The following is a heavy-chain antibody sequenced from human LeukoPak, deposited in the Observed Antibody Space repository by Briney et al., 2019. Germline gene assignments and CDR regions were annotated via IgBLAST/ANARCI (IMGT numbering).Heavy chain of an antibody. CDR2: ISGTSGTI. D-gene: IGHD2-21*02. CDR3: AKRLGDQRAFDY. J-gene: IGHJ4*02. V-gene: IGHV3-23*01. Sequence: PGGSPRLSCAASGFTFSNYAMSWVRQAPGKRLEWVSGISGTSGTINYADPVKGRFTISRDNSKNTVYLQMNSLRAEDTAVYYCAKRLGDQRAFDYWGQGTLVTVSS. CDR1: GFTFSNYA.